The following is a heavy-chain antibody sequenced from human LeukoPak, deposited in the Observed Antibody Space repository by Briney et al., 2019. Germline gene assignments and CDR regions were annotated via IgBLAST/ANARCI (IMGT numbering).Heavy chain of an antibody. CDR1: GHSMISDYY. D-gene: IGHD2-8*01. V-gene: IGHV4-38-2*01. J-gene: IGHJ5*02. CDR3: ARNVSADLSNRHHKWFDP. Sequence: PSETLSLTCGVSGHSMISDYYWGWIRQPPGKGLEWIGSIYHSGSTHYNPSLKSRVTISVDTSKNQFSLKLSSVTASDTAIYYCARNVSADLSNRHHKWFDPWGQGTLVTVSS. CDR2: IYHSGST.